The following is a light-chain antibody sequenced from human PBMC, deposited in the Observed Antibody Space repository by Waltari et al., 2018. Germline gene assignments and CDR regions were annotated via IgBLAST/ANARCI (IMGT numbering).Light chain of an antibody. CDR2: DVS. CDR1: SSDVGGYNY. J-gene: IGLJ3*02. CDR3: SSYTSSSTWV. V-gene: IGLV2-14*01. Sequence: QSALTQPASVSGSPGQSITISCTGTSSDVGGYNYVSWYQQHPGNAPKLMSYDVSKRPSGVSKRLSGYKSGNTASLTISGLQAEDEADYYCSSYTSSSTWVFGGGTKLTVL.